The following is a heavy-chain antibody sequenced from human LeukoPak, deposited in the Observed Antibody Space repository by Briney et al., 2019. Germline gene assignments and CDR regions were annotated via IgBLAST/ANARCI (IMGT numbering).Heavy chain of an antibody. CDR1: GDSISSYY. J-gene: IGHJ4*02. V-gene: IGHV4-59*01. CDR3: ARIKAFDWSRFDY. D-gene: IGHD3-9*01. Sequence: SETLSLTCTVSGDSISSYYWSWIRQPPGKGLEWIGYIYYSGSTNYNPSLKSRVTVSVDTSKNQFSLKLSSVTAADTAVYYCARIKAFDWSRFDYWGQGTLVTVSS. CDR2: IYYSGST.